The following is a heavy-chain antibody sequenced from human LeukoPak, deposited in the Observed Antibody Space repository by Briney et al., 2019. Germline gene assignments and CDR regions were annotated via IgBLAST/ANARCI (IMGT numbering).Heavy chain of an antibody. V-gene: IGHV4-59*08. Sequence: SETLSLTCTVSGGSISSYYWSWIRQPPGKGLEWIGYIYYSGSTNYNPSLKSRVTISVDTSKNQFSLKLSSVTAADTAVYYCARLITGLYNWFDPWGQGTLVTVSS. J-gene: IGHJ5*02. D-gene: IGHD1-20*01. CDR2: IYYSGST. CDR3: ARLITGLYNWFDP. CDR1: GGSISSYY.